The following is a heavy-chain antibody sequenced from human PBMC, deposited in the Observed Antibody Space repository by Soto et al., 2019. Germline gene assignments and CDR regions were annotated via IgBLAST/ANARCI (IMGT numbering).Heavy chain of an antibody. D-gene: IGHD2-21*01. CDR2: IDPRSGAS. J-gene: IGHJ4*02. Sequence: ASVKVSCKPSGYPFTDLYIHWVRQAPGLGLEWMGWIDPRSGASRKTQRFQGRFTMTRDTSTNTVYMELSSLRSDDTAVYFCARDNYGALDYWGQGXLVPVYS. V-gene: IGHV1-2*02. CDR3: ARDNYGALDY. CDR1: GYPFTDLY.